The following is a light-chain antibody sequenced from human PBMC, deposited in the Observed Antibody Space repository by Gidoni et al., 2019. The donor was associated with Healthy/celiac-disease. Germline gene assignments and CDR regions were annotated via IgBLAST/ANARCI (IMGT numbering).Light chain of an antibody. CDR2: DAS. Sequence: EIVFTQSPATLSLSPGEKATLSCRASQSVSSYLAWYQQKPGQAPRLLIYDASNRATGIPARFSGSGSGTDFTLTISRLEPEDFAVYYCQQRGNWPRTFGQGTKVEIK. CDR1: QSVSSY. CDR3: QQRGNWPRT. J-gene: IGKJ1*01. V-gene: IGKV3-11*01.